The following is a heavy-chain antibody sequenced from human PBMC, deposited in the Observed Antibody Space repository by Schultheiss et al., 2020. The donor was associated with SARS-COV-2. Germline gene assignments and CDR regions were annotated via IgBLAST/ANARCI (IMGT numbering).Heavy chain of an antibody. D-gene: IGHD6-6*01. V-gene: IGHV4-34*01. J-gene: IGHJ5*02. Sequence: SETLSLTCTVSGGSISGYYWSWIRQPPGKGLEWIGEINHSGSTNYNPSLKSRVTISVDTSKNQFSLKLSSVTAADTAVYYCAREARGSSSSEFDPWGQGTLVTVSS. CDR3: AREARGSSSSEFDP. CDR1: GGSISGYY. CDR2: INHSGST.